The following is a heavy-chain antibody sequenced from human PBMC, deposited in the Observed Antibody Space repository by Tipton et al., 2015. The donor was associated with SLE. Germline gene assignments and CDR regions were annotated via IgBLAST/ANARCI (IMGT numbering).Heavy chain of an antibody. V-gene: IGHV4-59*01. J-gene: IGHJ6*03. D-gene: IGHD5-18*01. CDR1: GASIISYY. Sequence: TLSLTCTVSGASIISYYWTWIRQSPGKGLEWIGSLYYNGNTNYNPSLRSRVAISVDPSKNQFSLRLTSVITADTAMYYCAFNTGMINHYYYYYVDVWGKGTAVTVSS. CDR3: AFNTGMINHYYYYYVDV. CDR2: LYYNGNT.